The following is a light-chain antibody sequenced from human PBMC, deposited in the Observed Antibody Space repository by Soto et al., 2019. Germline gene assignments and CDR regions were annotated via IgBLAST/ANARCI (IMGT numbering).Light chain of an antibody. CDR1: SSNVEGHT. CDR3: SSYTSSSTVI. V-gene: IGLV1-44*01. CDR2: NNN. Sequence: QSVLTQPPSASGTPGQRVTISCSGSSSNVEGHTVNWYQHLPGTAPKLLLYNNNQRPSGVPDRFSGSRSGTSASLAISGLQSEDEANYYCSSYTSSSTVIFGGGTKVTVL. J-gene: IGLJ2*01.